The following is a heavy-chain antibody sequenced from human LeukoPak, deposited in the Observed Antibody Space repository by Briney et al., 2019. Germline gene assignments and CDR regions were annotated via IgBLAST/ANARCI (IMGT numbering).Heavy chain of an antibody. CDR1: GGSISSGGYY. Sequence: SETLSLTCTVSGGSISSGGYYWSWIRQHPGKGLEWIGYIYYSGSTYYNPSLKSRVTISVDTSKNQFSLKLSSVTAADTAVYYCARHREPPAGIPAARVYYYYGMGVWGQGTTVTVSS. J-gene: IGHJ6*02. D-gene: IGHD2-2*01. V-gene: IGHV4-31*03. CDR3: ARHREPPAGIPAARVYYYYGMGV. CDR2: IYYSGST.